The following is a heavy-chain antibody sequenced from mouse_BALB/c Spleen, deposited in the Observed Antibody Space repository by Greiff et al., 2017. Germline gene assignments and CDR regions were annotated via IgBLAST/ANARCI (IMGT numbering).Heavy chain of an antibody. D-gene: IGHD2-14*01. V-gene: IGHV5-6*01. J-gene: IGHJ2*01. CDR1: GFTFSSYG. Sequence: VQLKESGGDLVKPGGSLKLSCAASGFTFSSYGMSWVRQTPDKRLEWVATISSGGSYTYYPDSVKGRFTISRDNAKNTLYLQMSSLKSEDTAMYYCARHRGYDFDYWGQGTTLTVSS. CDR2: ISSGGSYT. CDR3: ARHRGYDFDY.